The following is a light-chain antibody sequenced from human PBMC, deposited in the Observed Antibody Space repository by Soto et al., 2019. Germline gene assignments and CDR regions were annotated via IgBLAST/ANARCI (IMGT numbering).Light chain of an antibody. CDR3: QQYGSLPIT. CDR1: LSVSSSY. Sequence: EIVLTQSPGTLSLSPGERATLSCRASLSVSSSYLAWYQQKPGQAPRLLIYGASSRATGIPDRFSGSGSGTDFTLTISRLEPEDFAVYYCQQYGSLPITFGQGTRLEIK. V-gene: IGKV3-20*01. J-gene: IGKJ5*01. CDR2: GAS.